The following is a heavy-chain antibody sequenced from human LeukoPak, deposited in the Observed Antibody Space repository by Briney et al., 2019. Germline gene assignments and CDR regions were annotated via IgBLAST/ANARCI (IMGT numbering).Heavy chain of an antibody. D-gene: IGHD3-10*01. CDR3: ARGIKYYYGMDV. CDR2: ISSSSSTI. CDR1: GFTFSNYN. J-gene: IGHJ6*02. V-gene: IGHV3-48*02. Sequence: GGSLRLSCAASGFTFSNYNMNWVRQAPGKGLEWVSSISSSSSTIYYADSVKGRFTISRDNAKNSLYLQMNSLRDEDTAVYYCARGIKYYYGMDVWGQGTTVTVS.